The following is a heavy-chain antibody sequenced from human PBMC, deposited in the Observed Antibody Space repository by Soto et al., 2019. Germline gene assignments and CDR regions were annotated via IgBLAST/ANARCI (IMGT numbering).Heavy chain of an antibody. J-gene: IGHJ4*02. D-gene: IGHD4-17*01. CDR2: LSGGGSNT. CDR1: GFSFSTYS. CDR3: ARWDGYGDV. Sequence: EMQLLESGGGLVQPGGSLRLSCAASGFSFSTYSMAWVRQTPGKGLGWVSGLSGGGSNTFYADSVQGRFTISVDNSKNTVYLQMNSLRVEDTAVYYCARWDGYGDVWGQGTLVTVSS. V-gene: IGHV3-23*01.